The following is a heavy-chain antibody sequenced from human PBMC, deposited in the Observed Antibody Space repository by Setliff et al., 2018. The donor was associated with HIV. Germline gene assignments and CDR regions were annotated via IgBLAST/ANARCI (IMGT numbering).Heavy chain of an antibody. CDR2: INHSGSS. J-gene: IGHJ4*02. V-gene: IGHV4-34*01. D-gene: IGHD3-22*01. Sequence: SETLSLTCAFYGGPLSAHHWGWIRQSPGKGLEWIGEINHSGSSKCNPSLKSRVAISVDTSKNQFSLKLNTVTAAGTALYFCALLEVPLIEGISPALWGQGTLVTVSS. CDR1: GGPLSAHH. CDR3: ALLEVPLIEGISPAL.